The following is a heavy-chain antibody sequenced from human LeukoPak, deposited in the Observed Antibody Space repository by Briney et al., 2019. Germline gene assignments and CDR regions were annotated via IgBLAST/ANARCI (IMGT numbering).Heavy chain of an antibody. V-gene: IGHV3-23*01. D-gene: IGHD1-26*01. CDR3: AKVDRSGSYSLWFDP. J-gene: IGHJ5*02. Sequence: QTGGSLRLSCAASGFTFSNYALIWVRQGPVRGLEWVSAIRGSGLTTFYADSVKGRFTISRDNSKNTLYLQMNSLRAEDTAVYYCAKVDRSGSYSLWFDPWGQGTLVTVSS. CDR2: IRGSGLTT. CDR1: GFTFSNYA.